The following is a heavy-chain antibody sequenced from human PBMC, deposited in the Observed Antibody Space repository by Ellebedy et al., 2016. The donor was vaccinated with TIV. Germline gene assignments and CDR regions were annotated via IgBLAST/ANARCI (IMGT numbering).Heavy chain of an antibody. J-gene: IGHJ5*02. D-gene: IGHD5-24*01. Sequence: GESLKISXVASGFTFSSFWMHWVRQVPGKGLVWISRIDGDGKITTYADSVKGRFTISRDNTKNTVYLQMNTLRAEDTAVYYCARLDVPSGTWGQGTLVTVYS. CDR1: GFTFSSFW. CDR3: ARLDVPSGT. CDR2: IDGDGKIT. V-gene: IGHV3-74*01.